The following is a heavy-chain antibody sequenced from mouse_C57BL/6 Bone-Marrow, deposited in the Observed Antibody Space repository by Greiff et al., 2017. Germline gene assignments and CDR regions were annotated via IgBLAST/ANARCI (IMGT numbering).Heavy chain of an antibody. J-gene: IGHJ4*01. D-gene: IGHD2-5*01. Sequence: VQLQQPGAELVRPGTSVKLSCKASGYTFTSYWMHWVKQRPGQGLEWIGVIDPSDSYTNYNQKFKGKATLTVDTSSSTAYMQLSSLTSEDSAVYYCARGLYYSNFYYAMDYWGQGTSVTVSS. CDR1: GYTFTSYW. V-gene: IGHV1-59*01. CDR2: IDPSDSYT. CDR3: ARGLYYSNFYYAMDY.